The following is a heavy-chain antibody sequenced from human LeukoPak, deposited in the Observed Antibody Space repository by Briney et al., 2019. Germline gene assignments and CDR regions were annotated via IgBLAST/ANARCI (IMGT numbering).Heavy chain of an antibody. CDR2: IDPSDSYT. V-gene: IGHV5-10-1*01. D-gene: IGHD3-22*01. CDR3: ARHTYYYDSSGPAVHAFDI. Sequence: GESLRISCKGSGYSFTSYWISWVRQMPGKGLEWMGRIDPSDSYTNYRPSFQGHVTISADKSISTAYLQWSSLKASDTAMYYCARHTYYYDSSGPAVHAFDIWGQGTMVTVSS. J-gene: IGHJ3*02. CDR1: GYSFTSYW.